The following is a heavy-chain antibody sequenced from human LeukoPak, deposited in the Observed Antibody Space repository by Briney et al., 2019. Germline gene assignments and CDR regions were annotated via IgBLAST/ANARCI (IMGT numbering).Heavy chain of an antibody. V-gene: IGHV1-69*06. D-gene: IGHD3-10*01. Sequence: ASVKVSCKASGGTFSSYAISWVRQAPGQGLEWMGGIIPIFGTANYAQKFQGRVTMTEDTSTDTAYMELSSLRSEDTAVYYCATVTGDYFDYWGQGTLVTVSS. CDR2: IIPIFGTA. CDR1: GGTFSSYA. CDR3: ATVTGDYFDY. J-gene: IGHJ4*02.